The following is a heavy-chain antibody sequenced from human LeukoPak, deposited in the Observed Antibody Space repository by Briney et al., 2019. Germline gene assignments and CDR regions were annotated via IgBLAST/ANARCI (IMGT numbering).Heavy chain of an antibody. D-gene: IGHD3-10*01. V-gene: IGHV4-31*03. CDR2: IYYSGGT. J-gene: IGHJ5*02. Sequence: SETLSLTCTVSGGSISSGGYYWSWIRQHPGKGLEWIGYIYYSGGTYYNPSLKSRVTISVDTSKNQFSLKLSSVTAADTAVYYCARDRGTAAEGLFDPWGQGTLVTVSS. CDR3: ARDRGTAAEGLFDP. CDR1: GGSISSGGYY.